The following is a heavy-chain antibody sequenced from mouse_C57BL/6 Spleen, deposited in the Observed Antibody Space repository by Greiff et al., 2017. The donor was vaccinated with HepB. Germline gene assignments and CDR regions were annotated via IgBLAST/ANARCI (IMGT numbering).Heavy chain of an antibody. CDR2: IDPETGGT. Sequence: VKLQESGAELVRPGASVTLSCKASGYTFTDYEMHWVKQTPVHGLEWIGAIDPETGGTAYNQKFKGKAILTADKSSSTAYMELRSLTSEDSAVYYCTGGSSSYWGQGTTLTVSS. CDR1: GYTFTDYE. D-gene: IGHD1-1*01. J-gene: IGHJ2*01. CDR3: TGGSSSY. V-gene: IGHV1-15*01.